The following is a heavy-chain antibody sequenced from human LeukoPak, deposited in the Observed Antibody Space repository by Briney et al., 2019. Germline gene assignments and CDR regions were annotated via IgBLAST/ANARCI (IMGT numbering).Heavy chain of an antibody. CDR2: INHSGST. V-gene: IGHV4-39*07. CDR3: ARGGEILVVTATTFDY. D-gene: IGHD2-21*02. CDR1: GGSISSGGYY. Sequence: SETLSLTCTVSGGSISSGGYYWSWIRQPPGKGLEWIGEINHSGSTNYNPSLKSRVTISVDTSKNQFSLKLSSVTAADTAVYYCARGGEILVVTATTFDYWGQGTLVTVSS. J-gene: IGHJ4*02.